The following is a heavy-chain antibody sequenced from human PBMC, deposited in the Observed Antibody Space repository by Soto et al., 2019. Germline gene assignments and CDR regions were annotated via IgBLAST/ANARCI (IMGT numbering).Heavy chain of an antibody. V-gene: IGHV1-46*03. CDR1: GYPFSNSH. CDR2: IDPDNGRT. J-gene: IGHJ4*02. CDR3: TRMSRSFDY. Sequence: QVLLAQSGAEVRRPGASVKISCQASGYPFSNSHMHWVRQGPGQGLEWMGMIDPDNGRTKFAQSLQGRVTMTRDTATNSVYMELRALKSEDTAIYFCTRMSRSFDYWGQGSHVTVSS.